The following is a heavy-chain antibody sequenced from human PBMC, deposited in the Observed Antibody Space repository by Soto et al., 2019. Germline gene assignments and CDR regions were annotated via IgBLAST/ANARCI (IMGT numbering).Heavy chain of an antibody. CDR1: GFTFSSYA. Sequence: GGSLRLSCAASGFTFSSYAMSWVRQAPGKGLEWVSAISGSGGSTYYADSVKGRFTISRDNSTNTLYLQMNSLRAEDTAVYYCAKPYYDFWSGYSPRFDYGGQGTLVTVSS. CDR3: AKPYYDFWSGYSPRFDY. J-gene: IGHJ4*02. D-gene: IGHD3-3*01. CDR2: ISGSGGST. V-gene: IGHV3-23*01.